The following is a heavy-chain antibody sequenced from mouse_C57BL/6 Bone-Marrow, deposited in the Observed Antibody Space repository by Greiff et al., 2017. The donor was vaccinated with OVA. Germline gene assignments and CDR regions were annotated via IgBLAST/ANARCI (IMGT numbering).Heavy chain of an antibody. J-gene: IGHJ2*01. V-gene: IGHV1-9*01. CDR1: GYTFTGYW. CDR3: ARGGYYFDS. D-gene: IGHD1-1*02. Sequence: VQLVESGAELMKPGASVKLSCKATGYTFTGYWIEWVKQRPGHGLEWIGEILPGSGSTNYNGKFKGKATFTAATSSNTAYMQLSSLTTEYSAIYYCARGGYYFDSWGQGTTLTVSS. CDR2: ILPGSGST.